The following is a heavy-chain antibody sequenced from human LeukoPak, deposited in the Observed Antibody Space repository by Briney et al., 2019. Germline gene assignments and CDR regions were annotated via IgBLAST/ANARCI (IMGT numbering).Heavy chain of an antibody. J-gene: IGHJ4*02. CDR3: ARAGCSGGSCHDY. D-gene: IGHD2-15*01. CDR2: IYHSGNT. Sequence: PSQTLSLTCTVSGASISSGLYYWSWIRQPPGKGLDWIGYIYHSGNTYYNPSLKSRVTISVDTSENQFSLKLSSVTAADTAVYYCARAGCSGGSCHDYWGQGTVVTVSS. V-gene: IGHV4-30-2*01. CDR1: GASISSGLYY.